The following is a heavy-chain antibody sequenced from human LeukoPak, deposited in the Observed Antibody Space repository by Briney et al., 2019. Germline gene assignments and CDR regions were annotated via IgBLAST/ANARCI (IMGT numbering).Heavy chain of an antibody. D-gene: IGHD3-10*01. V-gene: IGHV3-33*06. CDR2: IWFDGSNK. CDR1: GFSFSSYG. Sequence: PGRSLRLSCAASGFSFSSYGMHWVRQAPGKGLEWVAVIWFDGSNKYYADSVKGRFTISRDNSKNTLYLQMDSLRAEDTAVYYCAKGPSYWDCWGRGTLVTVSS. CDR3: AKGPSYWDC. J-gene: IGHJ4*02.